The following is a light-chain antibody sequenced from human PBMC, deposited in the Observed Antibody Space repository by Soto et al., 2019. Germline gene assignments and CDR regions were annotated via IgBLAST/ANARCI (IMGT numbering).Light chain of an antibody. CDR1: SSDVGDYNY. J-gene: IGLJ1*01. Sequence: QSALTQPASVSGSPGQSITISCTGTSSDVGDYNYVSWYQQHPGKAPKVMIYDVSNRPSGVSNRFSGSKSGSTASLTISGLQAEDEADYYCSSYTSSSTLVFGTGTKVTVL. CDR3: SSYTSSSTLV. CDR2: DVS. V-gene: IGLV2-14*01.